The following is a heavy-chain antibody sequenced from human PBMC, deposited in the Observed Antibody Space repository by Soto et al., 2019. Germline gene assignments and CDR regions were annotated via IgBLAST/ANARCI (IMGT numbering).Heavy chain of an antibody. V-gene: IGHV1-18*01. D-gene: IGHD2-15*01. CDR1: GYTFTNYD. Sequence: QVQLVQSGAEVKKPGASVKVSCQASGYTFTNYDISWVRQAPGQGLEWMGWISASTRNTDQAQNFQGRVTMTIDTSTNTANMELRSLRSDDTAVYYCARSYCSVGSCYACWHFDLWGRGTLVTVSS. CDR3: ARSYCSVGSCYACWHFDL. J-gene: IGHJ2*01. CDR2: ISASTRNT.